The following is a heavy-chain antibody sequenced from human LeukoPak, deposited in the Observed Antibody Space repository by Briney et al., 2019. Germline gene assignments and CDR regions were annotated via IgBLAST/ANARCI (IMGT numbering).Heavy chain of an antibody. CDR2: TYYRSKWYN. J-gene: IGHJ5*02. CDR3: ARVLVLWFGELTNERYNWFDP. CDR1: GDSVSSNSAA. V-gene: IGHV6-1*01. D-gene: IGHD3-10*01. Sequence: SQTPSLTCAISGDSVSSNSAAWNWIRQSPSRGLEWLGRTYYRSKWYNDYAVSVKSRITINPDTSKNQFSLQLNSVTPEDTAVYYCARVLVLWFGELTNERYNWFDPWGQGTLVTVSS.